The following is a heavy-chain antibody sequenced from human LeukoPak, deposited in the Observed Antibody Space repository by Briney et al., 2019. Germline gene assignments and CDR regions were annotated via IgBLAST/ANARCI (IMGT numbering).Heavy chain of an antibody. V-gene: IGHV3-23*01. Sequence: GGSLRLSCAASGFTFSSFAMSWVRQAPGKGLEWVSLISGSGGSTYYADSVKGRFTISRDNSKNTLYLQMDSLRADDTAVFYCAKDMAREGSGHDCDFDYWGQGTLVTVSS. CDR3: AKDMAREGSGHDCDFDY. CDR2: ISGSGGST. J-gene: IGHJ4*02. CDR1: GFTFSSFA. D-gene: IGHD5-12*01.